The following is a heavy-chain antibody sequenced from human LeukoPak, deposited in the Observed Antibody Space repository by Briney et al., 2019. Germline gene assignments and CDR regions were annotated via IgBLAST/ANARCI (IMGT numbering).Heavy chain of an antibody. V-gene: IGHV3-43*02. CDR2: IRGDGRTT. CDR3: AKDAVAGTWLHY. Sequence: GGSLRLSCVASGFTFGDYAMHWVRQAPGKGLEWVSLIRGDGRTTSYAGSVKGRFTISRDNSKNSLYLQMSSLRGEDTAMYYCAKDAVAGTWLHYWGQGTLVTVSS. J-gene: IGHJ4*02. CDR1: GFTFGDYA. D-gene: IGHD6-19*01.